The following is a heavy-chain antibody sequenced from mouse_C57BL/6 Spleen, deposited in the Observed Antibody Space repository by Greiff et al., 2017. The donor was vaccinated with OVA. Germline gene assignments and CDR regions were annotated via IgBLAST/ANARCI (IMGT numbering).Heavy chain of an antibody. CDR3: ARFLGDYDGGYYFDY. J-gene: IGHJ2*01. D-gene: IGHD2-4*01. CDR2: IYPSDSET. Sequence: QVQLQQPGAELVRPGSSVKLSCKASGYTFTSYWMDWVKQRPGQGLEWIGNIYPSDSETHYNQKFKDKATLTVDKSSSTAYMQLSSLTSEDSAVYYCARFLGDYDGGYYFDYWAKAPLSQSPQ. V-gene: IGHV1-61*01. CDR1: GYTFTSYW.